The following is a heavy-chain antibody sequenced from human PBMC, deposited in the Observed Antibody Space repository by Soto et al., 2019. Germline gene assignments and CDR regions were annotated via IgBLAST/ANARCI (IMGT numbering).Heavy chain of an antibody. CDR3: ASVSTAALDY. CDR2: VYYSGST. Sequence: QVQLQESGPGLVKSSETLSLTCTVSGGSVSSGSYYWSWIRQPPGRGLEWIGYVYYSGSTKYNPSLXRRVTISVDTPKNQFSLKLSSVTAAATAVYYCASVSTAALDYWGQGTLVTVSS. D-gene: IGHD4-17*01. J-gene: IGHJ4*02. V-gene: IGHV4-61*01. CDR1: GGSVSSGSYY.